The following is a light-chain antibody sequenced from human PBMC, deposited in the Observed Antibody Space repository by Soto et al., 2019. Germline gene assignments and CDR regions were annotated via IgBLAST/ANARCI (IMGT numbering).Light chain of an antibody. J-gene: IGLJ3*02. V-gene: IGLV2-11*01. CDR3: CSYAGTSLWV. Sequence: QSVLTQPRSVSGSPGQSVTISCTGTSSDVGGYNYVSWYQQHPGKAPKLVIYDVSKRPSGVPDRFSGPKSGNTASLTISGLQAEDEADYYCCSYAGTSLWVFGGGTKLTVL. CDR2: DVS. CDR1: SSDVGGYNY.